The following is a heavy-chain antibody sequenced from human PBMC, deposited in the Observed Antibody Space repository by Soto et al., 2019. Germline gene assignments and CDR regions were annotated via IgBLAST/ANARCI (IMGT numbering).Heavy chain of an antibody. CDR3: AKDHASPYCGCVCYSGVVGGNVAY. V-gene: IGHV3-30*18. CDR1: GFTFSSYG. CDR2: ISYDGSSK. Sequence: QVQLVESGGGVVQPGRSLRLSCAASGFTFSSYGMHWVRQAPGKGLEWVAVISYDGSSKYYADSVKGRFTISRDNCKNTLYLKMTSRNAEDTAVYYCAKDHASPYCGCVCYSGVVGGNVAYWGQVTLVTVSS. D-gene: IGHD2-21*02. J-gene: IGHJ4*02.